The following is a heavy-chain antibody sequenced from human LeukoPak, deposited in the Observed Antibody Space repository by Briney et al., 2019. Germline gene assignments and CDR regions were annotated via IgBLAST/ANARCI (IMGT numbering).Heavy chain of an antibody. CDR2: IYHSGST. J-gene: IGHJ6*03. CDR1: GYSISSGYY. Sequence: SETLSLTCTVSGYSISSGYYWGWIRQPPGKGLEWIGSIYHSGSTYYNPSLKSRVTISVDTSRNQFSLKLSSVTAADTAVYYCARAHDYYYYMDVWGKGTTVTVSS. V-gene: IGHV4-38-2*02. CDR3: ARAHDYYYYMDV.